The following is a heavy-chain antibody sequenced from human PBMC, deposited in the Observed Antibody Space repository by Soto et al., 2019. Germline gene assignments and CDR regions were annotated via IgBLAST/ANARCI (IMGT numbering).Heavy chain of an antibody. V-gene: IGHV4-30-4*01. CDR1: GDSISNSDYY. CDR2: IDYSGST. J-gene: IGHJ6*02. Sequence: SETLSLTCTVSGDSISNSDYYWNWIRQSPGKGLEWIASIDYSGSTYYNPSLKSRVVISADTSKNLISLKLRSVTATDTALYFCAGDRPYYYGFDVWGQGTTVTVSS. CDR3: AGDRPYYYGFDV.